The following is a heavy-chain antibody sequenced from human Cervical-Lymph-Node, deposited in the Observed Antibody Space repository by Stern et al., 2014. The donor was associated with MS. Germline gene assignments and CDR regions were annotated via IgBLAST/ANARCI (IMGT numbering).Heavy chain of an antibody. D-gene: IGHD5-24*01. CDR1: GGSISSYY. CDR2: IYYSEST. J-gene: IGHJ4*02. Sequence: QVQLQESGPGLVKPSETLSLTCNVSGGSISSYYWSWIRQPPGKGLAWIGYIYYSESTNYNPSLKSRVTISVDTSKNQFSLKLSSVTAADTAVYYCARGGGYNSIDYWGQGTLVTVSS. V-gene: IGHV4-59*01. CDR3: ARGGGYNSIDY.